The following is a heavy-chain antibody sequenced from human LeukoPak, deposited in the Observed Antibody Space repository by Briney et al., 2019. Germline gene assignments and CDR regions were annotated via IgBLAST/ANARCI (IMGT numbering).Heavy chain of an antibody. CDR3: AKGPGVQGYFDY. V-gene: IGHV3-9*01. CDR1: GFTFDDYA. Sequence: PGGSLRLSCAASGFTFDDYAMHWVRQAPGKGLEWVSGISWNSGSIGYADSAKGRFTISRDNAKNSLYLQMNSLRAEDTALYYCAKGPGVQGYFDYWGQGTLVTVSS. CDR2: ISWNSGSI. J-gene: IGHJ4*02. D-gene: IGHD1-14*01.